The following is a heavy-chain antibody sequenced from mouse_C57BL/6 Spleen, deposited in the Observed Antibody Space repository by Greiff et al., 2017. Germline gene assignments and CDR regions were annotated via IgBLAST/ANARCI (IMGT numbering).Heavy chain of an antibody. D-gene: IGHD3-3*01. CDR1: GYTFTSYW. Sequence: QVQLQQPGAELVKPGASVKLSCKASGYTFTSYWMHWVKQRPGQGLEWIGMIHPNSGSTNYNEKFKSKATLTVDKSSSTAYMQRSSLTSEDSAVYYCARAPGDAMDYWGQGTSVTVSS. V-gene: IGHV1-64*01. J-gene: IGHJ4*01. CDR2: IHPNSGST. CDR3: ARAPGDAMDY.